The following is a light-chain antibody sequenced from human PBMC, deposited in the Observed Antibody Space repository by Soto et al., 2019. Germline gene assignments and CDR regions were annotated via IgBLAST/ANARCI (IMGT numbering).Light chain of an antibody. V-gene: IGLV7-46*01. CDR3: QTWGTGIV. CDR2: DTS. Sequence: QAVVTQEPSLTVSPGGTVTLTCGSSTGTLTSGHFPYWFQQKPGQAPRALIFDTSKKYSWTPARFSGSLLGGKAALTLSGAQPEDEADYYCQTWGTGIVFGGGTKVTVL. CDR1: TGTLTSGHF. J-gene: IGLJ3*02.